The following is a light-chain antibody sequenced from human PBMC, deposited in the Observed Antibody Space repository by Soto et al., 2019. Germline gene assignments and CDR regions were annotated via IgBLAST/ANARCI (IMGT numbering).Light chain of an antibody. CDR1: QSVSRW. CDR3: QEYTTYSRT. Sequence: DIQMTQSPSTLSASVGDRVTITCRASQSVSRWLAWYQQKPGKVPTVLIYDVSTLQSGVPSRFSGGGSGTEFTLTITSLQPDDFANYYCQEYTTYSRTFGQGTKVEVK. V-gene: IGKV1-5*01. CDR2: DVS. J-gene: IGKJ1*01.